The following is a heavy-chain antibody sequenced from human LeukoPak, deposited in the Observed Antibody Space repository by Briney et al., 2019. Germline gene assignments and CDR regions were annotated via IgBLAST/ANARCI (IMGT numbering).Heavy chain of an antibody. V-gene: IGHV3-48*01. CDR1: GFTFSSYS. CDR2: ISSISSTI. D-gene: IGHD2-15*01. Sequence: GGSLRLSCAASGFTFSSYSMNWVRQAPGKGLEWVSYISSISSTIYYADSVKGRFTISRDNAKNSLYLKMNSLRAEDTAVYYCSGGSKGAFDIWGQGTIVTV. J-gene: IGHJ3*02. CDR3: SGGSKGAFDI.